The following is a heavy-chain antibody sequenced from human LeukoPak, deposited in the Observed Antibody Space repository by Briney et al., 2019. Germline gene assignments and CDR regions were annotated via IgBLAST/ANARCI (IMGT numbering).Heavy chain of an antibody. V-gene: IGHV4-30-4*01. CDR2: IYYSGST. CDR1: GGSISSGDYY. J-gene: IGHJ5*02. D-gene: IGHD5-24*01. CDR3: ARTLSVEMATKP. Sequence: SETLSLTCTVSGGSISSGDYYWSWIGQPPGKGLEWIGYIYYSGSTYYNPSLKSRVTISVDTSKNQFSLKLSSVTAADTAVYYCARTLSVEMATKPWGQGTLVTVSS.